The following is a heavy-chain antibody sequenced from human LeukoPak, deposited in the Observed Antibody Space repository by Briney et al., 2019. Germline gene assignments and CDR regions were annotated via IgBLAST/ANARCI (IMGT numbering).Heavy chain of an antibody. V-gene: IGHV1-2*02. D-gene: IGHD2-8*01. CDR1: ACTFTGYY. Sequence: ASVKVPCKASACTFTGYYLLWVRQAPGQGPECMGWLDPNNGDTEYAQKFQGRVTITRVRFISTAYMELSSLTSYDTALYYCARRSRNGLDAFDIWGQGPMVRVSS. CDR3: ARRSRNGLDAFDI. J-gene: IGHJ3*02. CDR2: LDPNNGDT.